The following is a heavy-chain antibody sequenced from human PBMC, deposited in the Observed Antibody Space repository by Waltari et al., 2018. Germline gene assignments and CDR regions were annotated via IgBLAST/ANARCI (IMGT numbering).Heavy chain of an antibody. CDR3: SGGTPLGSVFGGGTHRGVPNGFDF. J-gene: IGHJ3*01. Sequence: QVQLQQWGAGLLKPSETLSLTCAVYGGSFSGYYWSWIRQPPGKGLEWIGEINHSGSHNPNPSLKRPGTNSVTPAQNRFSPEAGSLNGGGDGLEFWSGGTPLGSVFGGGTHRGVPNGFDFRGPGAMV. CDR2: INHSGSH. V-gene: IGHV4-34*01. D-gene: IGHD3-10*01. CDR1: GGSFSGYY.